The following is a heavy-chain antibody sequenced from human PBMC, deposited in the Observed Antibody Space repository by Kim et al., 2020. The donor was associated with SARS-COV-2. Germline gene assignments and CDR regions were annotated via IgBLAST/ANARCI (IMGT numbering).Heavy chain of an antibody. Sequence: GGSLRLSCAASGFTFDDYAMHWVRQAPGKGLEWVSGISWNSGSIGYADSVKGRFTISRDNAKNSLYLQMNRLRAEDTALYYCAKSPGQLLAYWGQGTLGT. CDR1: GFTFDDYA. V-gene: IGHV3-9*01. J-gene: IGHJ4*02. D-gene: IGHD6-19*01. CDR2: ISWNSGSI. CDR3: AKSPGQLLAY.